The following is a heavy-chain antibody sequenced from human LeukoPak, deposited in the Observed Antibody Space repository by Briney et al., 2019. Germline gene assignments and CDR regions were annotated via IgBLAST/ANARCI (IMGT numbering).Heavy chain of an antibody. D-gene: IGHD2-8*01. CDR2: LNPNSGAT. CDR3: AREGLNLRHFDF. J-gene: IGHJ4*02. V-gene: IGHV1-2*02. CDR1: RYTFNADF. Sequence: ASVKVSCKASRYTFNADFMHWVRQAPGQGLEWMGWLNPNSGATNYAQRFQGRVTFTRDTSINTAYLELSNLRSDDTALYYCAREGLNLRHFDFWGQGTLVTVSS.